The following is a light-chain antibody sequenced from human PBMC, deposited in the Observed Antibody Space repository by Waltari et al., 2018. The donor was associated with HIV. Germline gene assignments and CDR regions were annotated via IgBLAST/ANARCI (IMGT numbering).Light chain of an antibody. Sequence: EIVLTQSPGTLSLSPGERATLPCRASQSVGSSYLAWYQQKPGQAPRLLIYGASIRATGIPDRFSGSGSGTDSTLTISRLEPEDFAVYYCQQYGSSSLTFGGGTKVEIK. J-gene: IGKJ4*01. CDR3: QQYGSSSLT. CDR2: GAS. CDR1: QSVGSSY. V-gene: IGKV3-20*01.